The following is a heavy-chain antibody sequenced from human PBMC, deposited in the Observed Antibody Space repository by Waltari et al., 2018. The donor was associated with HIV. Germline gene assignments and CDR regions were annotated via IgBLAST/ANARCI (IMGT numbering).Heavy chain of an antibody. J-gene: IGHJ4*02. CDR2: IYYDGSA. CDR3: ARRGFLEWLLDY. CDR1: VGSISSGSYH. D-gene: IGHD3-3*01. V-gene: IGHV4-31*03. Sequence: QVQLQESGPGLVKPSQTLSLPCTVSVGSISSGSYHWSWIRQLPGKGLEWIGYIYYDGSAYYNPSLKSRVTISVDTSKNQFSLKLNSLTAADTAVYYCARRGFLEWLLDYWGQGTLVTVSS.